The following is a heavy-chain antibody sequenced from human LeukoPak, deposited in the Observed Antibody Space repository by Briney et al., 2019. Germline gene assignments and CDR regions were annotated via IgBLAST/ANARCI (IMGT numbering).Heavy chain of an antibody. CDR3: ARSGSSGWYFDS. V-gene: IGHV1-46*01. Sequence: APVKVSCKASGYTFTNYYMHWVRQAPGQGLEWMGVINPTGGFTSFAQKFQGRVTMTRDTSTSTVYMELSSLRSEDTAVYYCARSGSSGWYFDSWGQATLVTVSS. CDR1: GYTFTNYY. J-gene: IGHJ4*02. CDR2: INPTGGFT. D-gene: IGHD3-10*01.